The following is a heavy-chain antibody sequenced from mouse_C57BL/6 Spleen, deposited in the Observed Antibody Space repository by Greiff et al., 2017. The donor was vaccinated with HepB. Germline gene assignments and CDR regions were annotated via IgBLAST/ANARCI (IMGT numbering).Heavy chain of an antibody. CDR2: IDPSDSYT. CDR3: ARGGYGYGHWYFDV. D-gene: IGHD2-2*01. J-gene: IGHJ1*03. V-gene: IGHV1-69*01. Sequence: VQLQQSGAELVMPGASVKLSCKASGYTFTSYWMHWVKQRPGQGLEWIGEIDPSDSYTNYNQKFKGKSTLTVDKSSSTAYMQLSSLTSEDSAVYYCARGGYGYGHWYFDVWGTGTTVTVSS. CDR1: GYTFTSYW.